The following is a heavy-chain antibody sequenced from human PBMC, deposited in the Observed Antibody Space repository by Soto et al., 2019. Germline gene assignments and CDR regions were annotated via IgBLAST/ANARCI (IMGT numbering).Heavy chain of an antibody. Sequence: ASVKVSCKASGYTFTSYGIHWVRQAPGQRLEWMGWINAANGDTKYSPKFQGRVTITRDTSASTAYMELSSLRSEDTAVYYCVRTHVSATGIDWFDPWGQGTRVTVSS. CDR2: INAANGDT. CDR3: VRTHVSATGIDWFDP. CDR1: GYTFTSYG. V-gene: IGHV1-3*01. J-gene: IGHJ5*02. D-gene: IGHD6-13*01.